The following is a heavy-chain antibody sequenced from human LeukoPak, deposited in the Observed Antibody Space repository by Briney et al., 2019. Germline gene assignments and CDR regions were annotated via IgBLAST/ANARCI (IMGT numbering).Heavy chain of an antibody. CDR3: AREVITETTLGWFDP. J-gene: IGHJ5*02. V-gene: IGHV1-69*05. CDR2: FIPFFGAP. D-gene: IGHD1-7*01. CDR1: GGTFSTDA. Sequence: RASVTVSCKASGGTFSTDAITWIRQAPGQGLEWMGGFIPFFGAPNYAQRLQGRVTITTDESTSTVYMELSSLRSEDTAVYYCAREVITETTLGWFDPWGQGTLITVSS.